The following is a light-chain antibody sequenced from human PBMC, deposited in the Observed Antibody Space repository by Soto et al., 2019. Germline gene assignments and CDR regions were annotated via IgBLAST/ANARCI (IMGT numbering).Light chain of an antibody. CDR3: SSYTSDWGV. CDR2: EVR. V-gene: IGLV2-14*01. CDR1: SIDVGGYDF. J-gene: IGLJ1*01. Sequence: QSVLTQPASVSGSPGQSITISCTGTSIDVGGYDFVSLYQHHPGKAPKLVIYEVRTRPSGVSDRFSGTKSGNTASLTISGLQAEDEADYYCSSYTSDWGVFGTGPKVTVL.